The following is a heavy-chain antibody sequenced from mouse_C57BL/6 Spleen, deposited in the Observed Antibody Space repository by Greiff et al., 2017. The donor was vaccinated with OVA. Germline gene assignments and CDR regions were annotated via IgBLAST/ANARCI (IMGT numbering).Heavy chain of an antibody. CDR3: ASPIYYAMDY. J-gene: IGHJ4*01. Sequence: QVQLQQSGPELVKPGASVKISCKASGYSFTSYYIHWVKQRPGQGLEWIGWIYPGSGNTKYNEKFKGKATLTADTSSSTAYMQLSSLTSEDSAVYCCASPIYYAMDYWGQGTSVTVSS. CDR1: GYSFTSYY. CDR2: IYPGSGNT. V-gene: IGHV1-66*01.